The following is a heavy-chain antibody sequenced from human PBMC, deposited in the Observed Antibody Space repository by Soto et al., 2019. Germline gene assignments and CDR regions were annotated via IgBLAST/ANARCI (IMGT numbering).Heavy chain of an antibody. CDR2: ISLSSSFI. Sequence: GGSLRLSCAASGFTFSNYSMNWVRQAPGKGLEWVSSISLSSSFIYYADSVKGRFTISRDNAKNSLYLQMSSLRAEDTAVYYCARDLRLGELSFSGMDVWGQGTTVTVSS. V-gene: IGHV3-21*01. CDR1: GFTFSNYS. J-gene: IGHJ6*02. D-gene: IGHD3-16*02. CDR3: ARDLRLGELSFSGMDV.